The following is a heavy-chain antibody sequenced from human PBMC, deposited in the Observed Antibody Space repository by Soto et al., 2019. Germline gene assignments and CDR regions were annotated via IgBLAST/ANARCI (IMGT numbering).Heavy chain of an antibody. CDR1: GYTFTGYY. CDR2: INPNSGGT. CDR3: ARDQVGPAGGSDY. Sequence: ASVKVSCKASGYTFTGYYMHWVRQAPGQGLEWMGWINPNSGGTNYAQKFQGRVTMTRDTSISTAYMELSRLRSDDTAVYYCARDQVGPAGGSDYWGQGTLVTVSS. D-gene: IGHD3-10*01. J-gene: IGHJ4*02. V-gene: IGHV1-2*02.